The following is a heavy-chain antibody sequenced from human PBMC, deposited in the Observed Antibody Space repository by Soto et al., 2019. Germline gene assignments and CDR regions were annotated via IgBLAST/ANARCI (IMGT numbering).Heavy chain of an antibody. J-gene: IGHJ5*02. V-gene: IGHV4-4*07. CDR3: AKDVSSRRWFDP. D-gene: IGHD3-16*01. CDR2: MQHTGNT. Sequence: QVQLQESGPGLVKPSETLSLTCAVSGASIRSYHWSWIRQPAGKGLEWIGRMQHTGNTNYNPSLKSRGTMTGDTSKNQISLKMTSVTAADTAVYFCAKDVSSRRWFDPRGQGILVIVSS. CDR1: GASIRSYH.